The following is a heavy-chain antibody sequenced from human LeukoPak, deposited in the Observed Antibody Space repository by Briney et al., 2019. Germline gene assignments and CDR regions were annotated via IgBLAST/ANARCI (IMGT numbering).Heavy chain of an antibody. CDR2: IKQDGSEK. CDR1: GFTFSRYW. J-gene: IGHJ4*02. Sequence: GGSLRLSCAASGFTFSRYWMHWVRQVPGKGLVWVANIKQDGSEKYYVDSVKGRFTISRDNAKNSLYLQMNSLRAEDTAVYYCARDENYDSSGYYSDWGQGTLVTVSS. D-gene: IGHD3-22*01. CDR3: ARDENYDSSGYYSD. V-gene: IGHV3-7*01.